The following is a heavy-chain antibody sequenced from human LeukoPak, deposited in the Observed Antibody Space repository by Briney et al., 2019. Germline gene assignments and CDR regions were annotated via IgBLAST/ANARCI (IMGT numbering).Heavy chain of an antibody. J-gene: IGHJ4*02. CDR1: GFTFSSYE. CDR2: ISSSGSTI. D-gene: IGHD1-1*01. CDR3: ARDGYNWNVVFDY. V-gene: IGHV3-48*03. Sequence: PGGSLRLSCAASGFTFSSYEMNWVRQAPGKGLEWVSYISSSGSTIYYADSVKGRFTISRDNAKNSLYLQMNSLRAEDTAVYYCARDGYNWNVVFDYWGQGTLVTVSS.